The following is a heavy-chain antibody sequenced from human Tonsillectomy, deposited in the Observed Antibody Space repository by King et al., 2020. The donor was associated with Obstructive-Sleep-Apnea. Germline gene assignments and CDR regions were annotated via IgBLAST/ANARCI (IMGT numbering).Heavy chain of an antibody. Sequence: QLQESGPGLVKPSETLSLTCTVSCGSISSSRYYWGWIRQPPGKGLEWIGSIYYSGSTYYNPSLKSRVTISVATAKNQFSLRLSSVTAADTAVYYCARGLSITIFGVVEYWGQGTLVTVSS. CDR2: IYYSGST. J-gene: IGHJ4*02. D-gene: IGHD3-3*01. V-gene: IGHV4-39*07. CDR1: CGSISSSRYY. CDR3: ARGLSITIFGVVEY.